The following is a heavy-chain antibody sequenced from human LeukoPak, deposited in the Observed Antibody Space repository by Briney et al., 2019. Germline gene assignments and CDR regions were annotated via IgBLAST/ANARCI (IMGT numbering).Heavy chain of an antibody. CDR2: MNPNSGNT. Sequence: ASVKVSCKASGYTFTSYDINWVRQATGQGLEWMGWMNPNSGNTGYAQKFQGRVTMTRNTSISTAYMELSSLRSEDTAVYYCARDRSIAAPLNYYYYYGIDVWGQGTTVTVSS. J-gene: IGHJ6*02. D-gene: IGHD6-6*01. V-gene: IGHV1-8*01. CDR3: ARDRSIAAPLNYYYYYGIDV. CDR1: GYTFTSYD.